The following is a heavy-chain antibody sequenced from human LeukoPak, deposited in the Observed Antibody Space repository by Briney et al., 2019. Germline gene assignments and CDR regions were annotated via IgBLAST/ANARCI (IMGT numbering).Heavy chain of an antibody. D-gene: IGHD6-13*01. CDR2: ISAYNGNT. CDR3: ARWYSSSWYDNWFDP. V-gene: IGHV1-18*01. J-gene: IGHJ5*02. Sequence: GASVKVSCKASGYTFTSYGISWVRQAPGQGLEWKGWISAYNGNTNYAQKLQGRVTMTTDTSTSTAYMELRSLRSDDTAVYYCARWYSSSWYDNWFDPWGQGTLVTVSS. CDR1: GYTFTSYG.